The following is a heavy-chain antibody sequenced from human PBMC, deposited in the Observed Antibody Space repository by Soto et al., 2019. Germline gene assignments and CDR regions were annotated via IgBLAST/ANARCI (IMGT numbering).Heavy chain of an antibody. CDR1: GFTFSSYW. J-gene: IGHJ6*03. CDR2: IKQDGSEK. D-gene: IGHD2-8*01. Sequence: EVQLVESGGGLVQPGGSLRLSCAASGFTFSSYWMSWVRQAPGKGLEWVANIKQDGSEKYYVDSVKGRFTISRDNAKNSLYLQMNSLRAEDTAVYYCARQWCMPPSYYYYYMDVWGKGTTVTVSS. CDR3: ARQWCMPPSYYYYYMDV. V-gene: IGHV3-7*01.